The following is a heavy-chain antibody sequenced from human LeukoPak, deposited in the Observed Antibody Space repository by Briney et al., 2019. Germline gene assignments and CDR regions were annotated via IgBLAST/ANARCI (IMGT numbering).Heavy chain of an antibody. CDR1: GFTFSSYS. Sequence: GGSLRLSCAASGFTFSSYSMNWVRQAPGKGLEWVSSISSSSYIYYADSVKGRFTISRDNAKNSLYLQMNSVRAEDTAVYYCARGLGTTVTTDYWGQGTLVTVSS. J-gene: IGHJ4*02. V-gene: IGHV3-21*01. D-gene: IGHD4-17*01. CDR2: ISSSSYI. CDR3: ARGLGTTVTTDY.